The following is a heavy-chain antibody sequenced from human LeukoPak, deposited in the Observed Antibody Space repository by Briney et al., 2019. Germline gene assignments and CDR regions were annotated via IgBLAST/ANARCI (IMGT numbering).Heavy chain of an antibody. CDR2: IYYSGST. Sequence: PSETLSLTCTVSGGSISSYFWSWIRQPPGKGLEWIGYIYYSGSTKFNPSLKSRVTISVDTSKKQCSLKLNSVTAADTAVYYCARVLYDSSGYYEHWGQGTLVTVSS. CDR3: ARVLYDSSGYYEH. D-gene: IGHD3-22*01. CDR1: GGSISSYF. J-gene: IGHJ1*01. V-gene: IGHV4-59*01.